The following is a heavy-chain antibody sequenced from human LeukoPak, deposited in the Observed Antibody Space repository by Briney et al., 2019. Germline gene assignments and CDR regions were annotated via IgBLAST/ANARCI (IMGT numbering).Heavy chain of an antibody. CDR3: ARGESSSWYAY. J-gene: IGHJ4*02. V-gene: IGHV3-30-3*01. CDR1: GFTFSNYA. Sequence: PGGSLRLSCAASGFTFSNYAMHWVRQAPGKGLEWVAVISDDGSNKYHADSVKGRFTISRDNSKNTLYLQMFSLRAEDTAVYYCARGESSSWYAYWGQGALVTVSS. D-gene: IGHD6-13*01. CDR2: ISDDGSNK.